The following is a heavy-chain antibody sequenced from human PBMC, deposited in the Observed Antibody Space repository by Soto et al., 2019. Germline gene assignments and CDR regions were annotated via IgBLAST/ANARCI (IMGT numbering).Heavy chain of an antibody. CDR3: ARDPMNSSSWYYYYYGMDG. J-gene: IGHJ6*02. CDR2: INPNSGGT. V-gene: IGHV1-2*02. Sequence: ASVKVSCKASGYTFTGYYMHWVRQAPGQGLEWMGWINPNSGGTNYAQKFQGRVTMTRDTSISTAYMELSRLRSDDTAVYYCARDPMNSSSWYYYYYGMDGWGQGTTV. D-gene: IGHD6-13*01. CDR1: GYTFTGYY.